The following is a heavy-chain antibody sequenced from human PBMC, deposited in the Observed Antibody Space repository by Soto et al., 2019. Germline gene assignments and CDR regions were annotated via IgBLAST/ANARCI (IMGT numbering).Heavy chain of an antibody. CDR3: ARLAPFYDYVWGSYRYPGFDY. D-gene: IGHD3-16*02. V-gene: IGHV4-34*01. J-gene: IGHJ4*02. CDR1: GGSFSGYY. Sequence: SETLSLTCAVYGGSFSGYYWRWIRQPPGKGLEWVGEINHSGSTNYNPSLKSRVTISVDTSKNQFSLKLSSVTAADTAVYYCARLAPFYDYVWGSYRYPGFDYWGQGTLVTVSS. CDR2: INHSGST.